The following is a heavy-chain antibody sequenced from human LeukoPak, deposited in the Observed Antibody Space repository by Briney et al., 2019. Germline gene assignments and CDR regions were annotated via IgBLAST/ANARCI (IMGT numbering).Heavy chain of an antibody. CDR1: GFAFSTYS. CDR3: ATSRPHKYDRTIYSFDY. CDR2: IRSSSTIV. D-gene: IGHD3-22*01. Sequence: GGSLRLSCAASGFAFSTYSMNWVRQTPGKGLEWLSYIRSSSTIVYYADSVKGRFTVSRDNAKNSLYLHMDSLRVEDSAVYYCATSRPHKYDRTIYSFDYWGQGTLVTVSS. V-gene: IGHV3-48*04. J-gene: IGHJ4*02.